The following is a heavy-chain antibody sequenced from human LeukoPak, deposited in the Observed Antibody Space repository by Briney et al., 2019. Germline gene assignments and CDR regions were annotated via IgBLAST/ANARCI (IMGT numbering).Heavy chain of an antibody. D-gene: IGHD1-14*01. CDR1: GGSFSGYY. CDR2: INHSGST. V-gene: IGHV4-34*01. Sequence: SETLSLICAVYGGSFSGYYWSWIRQPPGKGLEWIGEINHSGSTNYNPSLKSRVTISVDTSKNQFSLKLSSVTAADTAVYYCARGWYEDYWGQGTLVTVSS. CDR3: ARGWYEDY. J-gene: IGHJ4*02.